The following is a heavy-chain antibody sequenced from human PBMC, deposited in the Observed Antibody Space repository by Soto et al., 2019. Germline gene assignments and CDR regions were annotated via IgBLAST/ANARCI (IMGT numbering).Heavy chain of an antibody. CDR2: INHSGST. Sequence: PSETLSLTCALYGGSFSGYYWSWIRQPPGKGLEWIGEINHSGSTNYNPSLKSRVTISVDTSKNQFSLKLSSVTAADTAVYYCARGDYYGSGSYGLRYYYYYMDVWGKGTTVTVSS. CDR1: GGSFSGYY. D-gene: IGHD3-10*01. J-gene: IGHJ6*03. CDR3: ARGDYYGSGSYGLRYYYYYMDV. V-gene: IGHV4-34*01.